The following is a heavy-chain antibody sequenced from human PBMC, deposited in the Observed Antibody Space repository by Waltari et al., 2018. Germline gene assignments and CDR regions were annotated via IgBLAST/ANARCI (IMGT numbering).Heavy chain of an antibody. D-gene: IGHD3-22*01. Sequence: QVQLVQSGAEVKKPGSSVKVSCKASGGTFSSYAISWVRQAPGQGLEWMGGIILILGIANYAQKFQGRVTITADKSTSTAYMELSSLRSEDTAVYYCARCYYYDSSGSFYYFDYWGQGTLVTVSS. V-gene: IGHV1-69*10. CDR2: IILILGIA. CDR1: GGTFSSYA. J-gene: IGHJ4*02. CDR3: ARCYYYDSSGSFYYFDY.